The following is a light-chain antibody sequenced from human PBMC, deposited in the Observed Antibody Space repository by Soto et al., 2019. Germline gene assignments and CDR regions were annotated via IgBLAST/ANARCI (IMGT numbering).Light chain of an antibody. CDR2: AAS. V-gene: IGKV1-12*02. CDR3: QQTKTFPFT. J-gene: IGKJ4*01. CDR1: QGILTY. Sequence: DLQMTQSPSSVSASVGDSVTITCRASQGILTYLAWYQQKPGEAPKLLISAASSLQSGVPSRFSGSGSGTDFTLTIRSLQPEDFATYYCQQTKTFPFTFGGGTKVEIK.